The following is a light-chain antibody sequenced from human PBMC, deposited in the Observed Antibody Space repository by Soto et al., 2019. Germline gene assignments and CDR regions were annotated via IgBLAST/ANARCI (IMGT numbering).Light chain of an antibody. CDR1: TSDVGGYNY. J-gene: IGLJ1*01. V-gene: IGLV2-11*01. CDR3: CSYAGSYTFDV. Sequence: QSVLTQPRSVSGSPGQSVTISCTGTTSDVGGYNYVSWYQQHPGKAPKLMIYDVSTRPSGVPDRFSGSKSGNTASLTISGLQAEDEADYYCCSYAGSYTFDVFGTGTKLTVL. CDR2: DVS.